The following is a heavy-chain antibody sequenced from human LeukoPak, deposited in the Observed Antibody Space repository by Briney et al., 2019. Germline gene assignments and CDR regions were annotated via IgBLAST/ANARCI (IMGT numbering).Heavy chain of an antibody. CDR2: IYPGDSDT. V-gene: IGHV5-51*01. Sequence: GASLKISCKGSGSRFTNYWIGWVRQMPGKGLEWMGIIYPGDSDTRYSPSFQGQVTISADKSISTAYLQWSSLKASDTAMYYCARGGDFWSGFNNYYFDYWGQGILVTVSS. J-gene: IGHJ4*02. CDR1: GSRFTNYW. D-gene: IGHD3-3*01. CDR3: ARGGDFWSGFNNYYFDY.